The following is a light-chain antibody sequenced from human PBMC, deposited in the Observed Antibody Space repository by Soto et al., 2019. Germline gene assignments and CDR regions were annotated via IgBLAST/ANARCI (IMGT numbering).Light chain of an antibody. CDR2: AAS. V-gene: IGKV1-9*01. CDR1: QGISSY. J-gene: IGKJ3*01. CDR3: LHLTSYSPDT. Sequence: DIQLTQSPSFLSASVGDRVTITCRASQGISSYLAWYQQKPGTAPTLLIFAASTLQNGVPSRFSGSGSGTEFTLTISSLQPEDFATYYCLHLTSYSPDTFGPGTNVDI.